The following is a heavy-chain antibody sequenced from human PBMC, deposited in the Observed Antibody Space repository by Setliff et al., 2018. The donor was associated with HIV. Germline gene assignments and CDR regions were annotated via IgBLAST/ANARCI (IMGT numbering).Heavy chain of an antibody. CDR2: ISSSGSYI. D-gene: IGHD2-2*01. Sequence: RGESLKISCATSGFTFIDYALNWVRQAPGGGLEWVSSISSSGSYIYYAGSLKGRFTISRDNARNSLYLDMNTLRAEDTALYYCARSRSTRDAFDTWGQGTMVTVS. V-gene: IGHV3-21*01. CDR1: GFTFIDYA. CDR3: ARSRSTRDAFDT. J-gene: IGHJ3*02.